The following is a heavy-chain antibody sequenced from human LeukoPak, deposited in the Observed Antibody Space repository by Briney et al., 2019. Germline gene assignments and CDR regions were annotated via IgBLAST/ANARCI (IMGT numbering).Heavy chain of an antibody. D-gene: IGHD5-12*01. CDR1: GYNFNSHG. V-gene: IGHV1-18*04. Sequence: GASVKVSCKASGYNFNSHGIIWVRQAPGQGLEWMGWISTYNENTNYAQKFQGRVTMTTDTSTSTVSMELRSLRSDDTALYYCARDGRRGYSGYRFDYWGQGTLVTVSS. CDR3: ARDGRRGYSGYRFDY. J-gene: IGHJ4*02. CDR2: ISTYNENT.